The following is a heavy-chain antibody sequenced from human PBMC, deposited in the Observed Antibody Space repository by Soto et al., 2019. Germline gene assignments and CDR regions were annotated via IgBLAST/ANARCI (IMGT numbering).Heavy chain of an antibody. V-gene: IGHV3-9*01. CDR3: AKGRRWLQYYYFDY. CDR2: ISWNSGII. D-gene: IGHD5-12*01. CDR1: GFTFDGYA. Sequence: QPGGALRLSCAAAGFTFDGYAMHWVRQAPGKGLEWVSGISWNSGIIGYADSVKGRFTISRDNAKNSLYLQMNSLRAEDRALYYCAKGRRWLQYYYFDYWGQGTLVTVSS. J-gene: IGHJ4*02.